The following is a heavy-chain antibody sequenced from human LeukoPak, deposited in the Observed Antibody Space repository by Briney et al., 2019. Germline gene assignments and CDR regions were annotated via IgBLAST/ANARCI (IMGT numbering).Heavy chain of an antibody. V-gene: IGHV3-15*01. CDR3: TTDPLVTVTPAEVY. J-gene: IGHJ4*02. D-gene: IGHD4-11*01. CDR1: GFTFNNAW. CDR2: IKSKTDGGTT. Sequence: PGWSLRLSCAASGFTFNNAWMSWLRQAPGKGLEWVGRIKSKTDGGTTDYAAPVKGRFTISRDDSKNTLYLQMNSLKTEDTAVYYCTTDPLVTVTPAEVYWGQGTPVTVSS.